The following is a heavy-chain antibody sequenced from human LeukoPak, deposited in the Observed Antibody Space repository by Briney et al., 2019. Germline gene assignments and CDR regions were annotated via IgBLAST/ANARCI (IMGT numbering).Heavy chain of an antibody. CDR2: INAGNGNT. CDR3: ARDRGIVVPSNWFDP. CDR1: GYTFTSYA. Sequence: ASVKVSCKASGYTFTSYAMHWVRQAPGQRLEWTVWINAGNGNTKYSQKFQGRVTITRDTSASTAYMELSSLRSEDTAVYYCARDRGIVVPSNWFDPWGQGTLVTVSS. D-gene: IGHD2-2*01. J-gene: IGHJ5*02. V-gene: IGHV1-3*01.